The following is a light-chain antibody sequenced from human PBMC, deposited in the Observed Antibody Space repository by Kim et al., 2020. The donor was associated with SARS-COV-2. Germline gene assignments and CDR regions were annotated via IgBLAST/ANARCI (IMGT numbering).Light chain of an antibody. CDR3: QSYDSSLSGPGGV. Sequence: QSVLTQPPSVSGAPGQRVTISCTGSSSNIGAGYDVHWYQQLPGTAPKLLIYGNSNRPSGVPDRFSGSKSGTSASLAITGLQAEDEADYYCQSYDSSLSGPGGVFGTGTKVTVL. J-gene: IGLJ1*01. V-gene: IGLV1-40*01. CDR2: GNS. CDR1: SSNIGAGYD.